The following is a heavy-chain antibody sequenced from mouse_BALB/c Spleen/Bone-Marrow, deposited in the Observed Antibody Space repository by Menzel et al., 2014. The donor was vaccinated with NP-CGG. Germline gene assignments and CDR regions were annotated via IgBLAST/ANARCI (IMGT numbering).Heavy chain of an antibody. D-gene: IGHD1-1*01. CDR3: ARLGYYGMMAY. CDR2: INPDSSTI. CDR1: GFDFSRYW. V-gene: IGHV4-1*02. Sequence: EVKLVESGGGLVQPGGSLKLSCAASGFDFSRYWMGWVRQAPGRGLKWIGEINPDSSTINYTPSLKDKFIIFRDNAKNALYLQMSKVRSEDTALYYCARLGYYGMMAYWGQGTSVTVSS. J-gene: IGHJ4*01.